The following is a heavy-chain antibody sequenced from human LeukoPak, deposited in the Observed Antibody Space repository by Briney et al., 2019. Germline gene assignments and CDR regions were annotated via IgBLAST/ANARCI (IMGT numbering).Heavy chain of an antibody. V-gene: IGHV3-23*01. D-gene: IGHD3-16*02. CDR3: AKDYDYIWGSYRQFDY. CDR1: GFTFSSYA. CDR2: ISGSGGST. Sequence: GGSLRLSCAASGFTFSSYAMSWVRQAPGKGLEWVSAISGSGGSTYYADSVKGRFTISRDNSKDTLYLQMNSLRAEDTAVYYCAKDYDYIWGSYRQFDYWGQGTLVTVSS. J-gene: IGHJ4*02.